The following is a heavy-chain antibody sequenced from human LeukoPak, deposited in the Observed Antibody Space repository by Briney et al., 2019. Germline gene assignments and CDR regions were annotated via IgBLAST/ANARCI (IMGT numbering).Heavy chain of an antibody. J-gene: IGHJ4*02. CDR2: ISYSGST. D-gene: IGHD3-22*01. CDR1: GGSISTSSYY. Sequence: SETLSLTCTVSGGSISTSSYYWGWIRQPPGKGLEWIGYISYSGSTSYNPSLKSRVTISVDTSKNQFSLKLRSVTAADTAVYYCARVTGYVIEDYFDYWGQGTLVTVSS. V-gene: IGHV4-61*05. CDR3: ARVTGYVIEDYFDY.